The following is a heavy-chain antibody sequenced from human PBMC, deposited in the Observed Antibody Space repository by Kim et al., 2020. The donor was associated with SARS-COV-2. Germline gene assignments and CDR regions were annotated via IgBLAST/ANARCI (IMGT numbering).Heavy chain of an antibody. CDR3: ARGTTLSSGWYPPDY. CDR2: IYYSGST. D-gene: IGHD6-19*01. J-gene: IGHJ4*02. Sequence: SETLSLTCTVSGGSISSSSYYWGWIRQPPGKGLEWIGSIYYSGSTYYNPSLKSRVTISVDTSKNQFSLKLSSVTAADTAVYYCARGTTLSSGWYPPDYWGQGTLVTVSS. V-gene: IGHV4-39*01. CDR1: GGSISSSSYY.